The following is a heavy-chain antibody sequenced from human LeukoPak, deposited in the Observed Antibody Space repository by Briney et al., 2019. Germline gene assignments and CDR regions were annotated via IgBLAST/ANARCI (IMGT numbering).Heavy chain of an antibody. D-gene: IGHD6-13*01. CDR2: IYHSGST. V-gene: IGHV4-4*02. CDR3: ASRNQQQLAHFDY. CDR1: GGSISSSNW. J-gene: IGHJ4*02. Sequence: SGTLSLTCAVSGGSISSSNWWSWVRQPPGKGLEWIGEIYHSGSTNSNPSLKSRVTISVDKSKNQFSLKLSSVTAADTAVYYCASRNQQQLAHFDYWGQGTLVTVSS.